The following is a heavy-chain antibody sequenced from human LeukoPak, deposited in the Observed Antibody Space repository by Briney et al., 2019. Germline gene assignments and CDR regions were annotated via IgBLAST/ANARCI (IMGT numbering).Heavy chain of an antibody. CDR2: ISYDGSNK. V-gene: IGHV3-30*18. CDR3: AKGSAYYDFWSGYYFYYGMDV. CDR1: GFTFRNYG. Sequence: GGSLRLSCAASGFTFRNYGMHWVRQAPGKGLEWVAVISYDGSNKYYADSVKGRFTISRDNSKNTLYLQMNSLRAEDTAVYYCAKGSAYYDFWSGYYFYYGMDVWGRGTTVTVSS. J-gene: IGHJ6*02. D-gene: IGHD3-3*01.